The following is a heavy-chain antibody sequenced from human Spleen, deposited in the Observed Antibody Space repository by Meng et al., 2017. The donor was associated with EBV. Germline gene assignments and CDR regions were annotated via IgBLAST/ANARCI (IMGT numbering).Heavy chain of an antibody. V-gene: IGHV1-46*01. CDR2: INPIGGKT. J-gene: IGHJ4*02. Sequence: AQRLQCGAQIEEPRDYMKVSYVASGYSFTTYYSHWVRQVTGKELECMGLINPIGGKTIYAQKCQGRVTMTTDTSTNTVYMELRSLRSDDTAVYYCERDARGSGYDSCDYWGQGILVTVSS. CDR1: GYSFTTYY. CDR3: ERDARGSGYDSCDY. D-gene: IGHD5-12*01.